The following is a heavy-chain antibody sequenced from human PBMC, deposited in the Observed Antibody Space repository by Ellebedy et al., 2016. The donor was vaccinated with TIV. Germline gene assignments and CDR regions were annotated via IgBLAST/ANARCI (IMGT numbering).Heavy chain of an antibody. J-gene: IGHJ6*02. Sequence: GESLKISCAASGFTFSSYGMHWVRQAPGKGLEWVAFIRYDGSNKYYADSVKGRFTISRDNSKNTLYLQMNSLRAEDTAVYYCAKDLPDYGDYHRDYYGMDVWGQGTTVTVSS. D-gene: IGHD4-17*01. V-gene: IGHV3-30*02. CDR1: GFTFSSYG. CDR2: IRYDGSNK. CDR3: AKDLPDYGDYHRDYYGMDV.